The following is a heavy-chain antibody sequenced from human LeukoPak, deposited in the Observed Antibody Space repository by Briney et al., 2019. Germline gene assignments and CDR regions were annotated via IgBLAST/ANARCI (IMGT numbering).Heavy chain of an antibody. V-gene: IGHV3-7*01. CDR2: IKQDGSEK. J-gene: IGHJ1*01. CDR3: ARGTGTVTPAEYFQH. Sequence: GGSLRLSCAASGFTFSNYWMSWVRQAPGKGLEWVANIKQDGSEKYYVDSVKGRFTISRDNAKNSLYLQMNSLRAEDTAVYYCARGTGTVTPAEYFQHWGQGTLVTVSS. D-gene: IGHD4-11*01. CDR1: GFTFSNYW.